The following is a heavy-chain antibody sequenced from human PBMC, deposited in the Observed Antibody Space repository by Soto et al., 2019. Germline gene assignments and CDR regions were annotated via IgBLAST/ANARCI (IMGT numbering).Heavy chain of an antibody. CDR2: ISSSGTYI. V-gene: IGHV3-21*01. Sequence: PGGSLRLSCEASGFTFNDYSMDWVRQAPEKGPEWVSSISSSGTYIYYADSVKGRFAISRDNANNVMYLQMDTLRAEDTAVYYCVRAGHVFDVHYYGMDLWGQGTTVTVSS. D-gene: IGHD3-10*01. J-gene: IGHJ6*02. CDR1: GFTFNDYS. CDR3: VRAGHVFDVHYYGMDL.